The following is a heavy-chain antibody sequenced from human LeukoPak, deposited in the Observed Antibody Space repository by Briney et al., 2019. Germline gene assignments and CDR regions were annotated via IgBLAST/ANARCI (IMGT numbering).Heavy chain of an antibody. D-gene: IGHD6-19*01. CDR1: GFTFSSYW. CDR3: ARVSSSGWRRFKGNDAFDI. Sequence: GGSLRLSCVASGFTFSSYWMHWVRQAPGKGLVWVSRINSDGSSRNYADSVKGRFTISRDNAKNTLYLQMHSLRAEDTAVYYCARVSSSGWRRFKGNDAFDIWGQGTLVTVSS. CDR2: INSDGSSR. J-gene: IGHJ3*02. V-gene: IGHV3-74*01.